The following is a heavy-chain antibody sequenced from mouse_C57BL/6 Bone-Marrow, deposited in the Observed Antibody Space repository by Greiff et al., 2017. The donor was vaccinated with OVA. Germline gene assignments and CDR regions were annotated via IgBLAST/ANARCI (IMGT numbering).Heavy chain of an antibody. CDR2: IDPNSGVT. Sequence: QVQLQQPGAELVKPGASVKLSCKASGYTFTSYWMHWVKQRPGRGLEWIGKIDPNSGVTNYNEKFKSKATLTVDKPSSTAYMQLSSLTSEDSAVYDGERRPSSYDDYDGDYYAMDYWGQGTSVTVSS. CDR3: ERRPSSYDDYDGDYYAMDY. J-gene: IGHJ4*01. V-gene: IGHV1-72*01. CDR1: GYTFTSYW. D-gene: IGHD2-4*01.